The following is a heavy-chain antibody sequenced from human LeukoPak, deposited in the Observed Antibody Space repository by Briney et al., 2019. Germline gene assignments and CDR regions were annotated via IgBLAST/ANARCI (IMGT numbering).Heavy chain of an antibody. CDR3: ARDATGMDV. Sequence: PSETLSLTCTVSGGSISSGDYYWSWIRQPPGKGLEWIGYIYYSGSTYYNPYLKRRLTISVDTSKNQFSLKLSSVTAADTAVYYCARDATGMDVWGQGPTVTVSS. CDR1: GGSISSGDYY. J-gene: IGHJ6*02. V-gene: IGHV4-30-4*01. CDR2: IYYSGST.